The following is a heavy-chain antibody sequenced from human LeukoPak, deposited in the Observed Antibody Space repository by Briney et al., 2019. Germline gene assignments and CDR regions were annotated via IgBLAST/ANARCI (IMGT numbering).Heavy chain of an antibody. D-gene: IGHD3-10*01. CDR2: INHSGST. CDR3: ARGLALYYYGSGSHRFDY. V-gene: IGHV4-34*01. CDR1: GGSFSGYY. Sequence: SETLSLTCAVYGGSFSGYYWSWIRRPPGKGLEWIGEINHSGSTNYNPSLKSRVTISVDTSKNQFSLKLSSVTAADTAVYYCARGLALYYYGSGSHRFDYWGQGTLVTVSS. J-gene: IGHJ4*02.